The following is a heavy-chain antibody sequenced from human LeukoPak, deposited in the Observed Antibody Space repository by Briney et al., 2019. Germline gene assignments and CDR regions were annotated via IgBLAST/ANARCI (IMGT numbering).Heavy chain of an antibody. CDR1: GFTVSSNY. D-gene: IGHD5-18*01. J-gene: IGHJ4*02. CDR2: ISGSGGST. CDR3: AKDNRYRYGHYFDY. V-gene: IGHV3-23*01. Sequence: GGSLRLSCAASGFTVSSNYMSWVRQAPGKGLEWVSAISGSGGSTYYADSVKGRFTFSRDNAKNTLYLQMNSLRVEDTAVYYCAKDNRYRYGHYFDYWGQGTLVTVSS.